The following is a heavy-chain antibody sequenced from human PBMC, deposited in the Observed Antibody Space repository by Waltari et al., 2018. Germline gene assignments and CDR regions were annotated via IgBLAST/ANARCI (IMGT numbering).Heavy chain of an antibody. Sequence: EAQQVESGGDLVEPGGSLRLSCVGSGLLLSNYWMSWVRQAPGKGLEWVANINKDGTETYYVDSVRGRFTISKDDAKNSVYLQMNSLKVEDTAVYYCIRDYGSPYWGQGTLVTVSS. V-gene: IGHV3-7*03. CDR1: GLLLSNYW. CDR2: INKDGTET. J-gene: IGHJ4*02. CDR3: IRDYGSPY. D-gene: IGHD6-19*01.